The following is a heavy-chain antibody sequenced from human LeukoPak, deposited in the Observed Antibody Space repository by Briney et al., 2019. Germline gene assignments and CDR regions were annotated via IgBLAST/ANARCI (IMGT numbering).Heavy chain of an antibody. CDR1: GYSISSGFH. CDR2: IYHSGYT. Sequence: SETLSLTCTVSGYSISSGFHWAWIRQSPGKGLEWIGSIYHSGYTNYNPSLKSRVTISVDTSKNQFSLTLGSVTAADTAVYFCARDRGYCGGDCYANDYWGQGTLVIVSS. CDR3: ARDRGYCGGDCYANDY. D-gene: IGHD2-21*01. V-gene: IGHV4-38-2*02. J-gene: IGHJ4*02.